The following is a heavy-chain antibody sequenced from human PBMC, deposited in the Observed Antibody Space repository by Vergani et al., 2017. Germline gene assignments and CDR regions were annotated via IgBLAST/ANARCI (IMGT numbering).Heavy chain of an antibody. J-gene: IGHJ4*02. CDR2: ISSSSSYI. Sequence: EVQLVESGGGLFKPGGSLRLSCAASGFTFSSYSMNWVRQAPAKGLEWVSSISSSSSYIYYADSVKGRFTISRDNAKNSLYLQMNSLRAEDTAVYYCAGPLDYYDSSGQSWGQGTLVTVSS. CDR1: GFTFSSYS. D-gene: IGHD3-22*01. V-gene: IGHV3-21*01. CDR3: AGPLDYYDSSGQS.